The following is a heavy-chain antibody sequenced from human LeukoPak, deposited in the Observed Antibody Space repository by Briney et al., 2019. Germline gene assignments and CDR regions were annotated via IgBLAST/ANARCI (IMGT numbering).Heavy chain of an antibody. CDR3: ANSVSPDYYYYGMDV. CDR1: GFTFSSYG. Sequence: PGRSLRLSCAASGFTFSSYGMHWVRQAPGKGLEWVAVISYDGSNKYYADSVKGRFTISRDNSKNTLYLQMNSLRAEDTAVYNCANSVSPDYYYYGMDVLGQGTTVTVSS. J-gene: IGHJ6*02. D-gene: IGHD3-10*01. CDR2: ISYDGSNK. V-gene: IGHV3-30*18.